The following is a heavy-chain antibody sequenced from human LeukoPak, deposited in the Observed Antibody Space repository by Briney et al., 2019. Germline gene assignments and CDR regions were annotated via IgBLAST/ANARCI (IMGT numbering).Heavy chain of an antibody. CDR3: TRDQRSGYSGYDYYYYYYMDV. CDR1: GGSISSSSYY. Sequence: SETLSLTCTVSGGSISSSSYYWGWIRQPPGKVLEWIGSIYYSGSTYYNPSLKSRVTISVDTSKNQFSLKLSSVTAADTAVYYCTRDQRSGYSGYDYYYYYYMDVWGKGTTVTASS. V-gene: IGHV4-39*07. J-gene: IGHJ6*03. D-gene: IGHD5-12*01. CDR2: IYYSGST.